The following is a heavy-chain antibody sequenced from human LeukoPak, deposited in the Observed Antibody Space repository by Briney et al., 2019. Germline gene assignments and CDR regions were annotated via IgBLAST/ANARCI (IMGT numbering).Heavy chain of an antibody. D-gene: IGHD2-2*01. V-gene: IGHV4-34*01. CDR1: GGSFSGYY. J-gene: IGHJ5*02. CDR2: INRSGST. Sequence: SETLSLTCAVYGGSFSGYYWSWIRQPPGKGLEWIGEINRSGSTNYNPSLKSRVTISVDTSKNQFSLKLSSVTAADTAVYYCARVRYCSSTSCPWGQGTLVTVSS. CDR3: ARVRYCSSTSCP.